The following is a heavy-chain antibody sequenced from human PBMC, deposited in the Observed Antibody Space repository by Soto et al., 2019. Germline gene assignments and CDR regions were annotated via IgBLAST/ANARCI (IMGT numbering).Heavy chain of an antibody. CDR2: IYHSGST. J-gene: IGHJ4*02. D-gene: IGHD5-18*01. CDR3: ASLGGDSYGPGDY. V-gene: IGHV4-30-2*01. CDR1: GGSISSGGYS. Sequence: QLQLQESGSGLVKPSQTLSLTCAVSGGSISSGGYSWSWIRQPPGKGLEWIGYIYHSGSTYYNPSLKSRVTISVDRSKNQFSLKLSSVTAADTAVYYCASLGGDSYGPGDYWGQGTLVTVSS.